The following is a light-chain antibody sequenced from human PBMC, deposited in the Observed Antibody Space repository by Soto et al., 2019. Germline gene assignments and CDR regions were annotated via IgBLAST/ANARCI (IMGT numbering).Light chain of an antibody. CDR3: CSYAVTYTGV. CDR2: DVS. CDR1: SSDVGGYNY. Sequence: QSALTQPRSVSGSPGQSVTISCTGTSSDVGGYNYVSWYQQHPGKAPKLMIYDVSKRPSGVPDRFSGSKSGNTASLTISGLQAEDEADYYCCSYAVTYTGVFGGGTKVTVL. V-gene: IGLV2-11*01. J-gene: IGLJ2*01.